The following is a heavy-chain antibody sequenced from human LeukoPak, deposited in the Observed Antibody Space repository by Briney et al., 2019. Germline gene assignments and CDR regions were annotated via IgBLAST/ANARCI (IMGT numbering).Heavy chain of an antibody. Sequence: PGGSLRLSCEASAFAFSNAWMSWVRQAPGKGLEWVGRIKSKTDGGTTDYAAPVKGRFTISRDDSKNTLYLQMNSLKTEDTAVYYCTTSNTKLYFGEKTWFDPWGQGTLVTVSS. CDR2: IKSKTDGGTT. D-gene: IGHD3-10*01. J-gene: IGHJ5*02. CDR3: TTSNTKLYFGEKTWFDP. CDR1: AFAFSNAW. V-gene: IGHV3-15*01.